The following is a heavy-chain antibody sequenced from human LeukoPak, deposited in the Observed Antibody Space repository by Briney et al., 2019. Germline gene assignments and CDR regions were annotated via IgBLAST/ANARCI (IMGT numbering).Heavy chain of an antibody. CDR1: GGSISSYY. Sequence: SETLSLTCTVPGGSISSYYWSWIRQPPGKGLEWIGYIDYSGSTNYNPSLKSRVTISVDTSKNQFSLKLSSVTAADTAVYYCAREEGMTTVTLGGFDPWGQGTLVTVSS. J-gene: IGHJ5*02. CDR2: IDYSGST. CDR3: AREEGMTTVTLGGFDP. D-gene: IGHD4-11*01. V-gene: IGHV4-59*01.